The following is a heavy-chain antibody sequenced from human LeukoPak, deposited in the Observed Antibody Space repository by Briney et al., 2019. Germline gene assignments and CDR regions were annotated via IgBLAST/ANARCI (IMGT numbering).Heavy chain of an antibody. D-gene: IGHD3-10*01. CDR3: AKDRAQEVWFGELLLGY. CDR1: GFTFSSYA. V-gene: IGHV3-23*01. CDR2: ISGSGGST. J-gene: IGHJ4*02. Sequence: GGSLRLSCAASGFTFSSYAMSWVRQAPGKGLEWVSAISGSGGSTYYADSVKGRFTISRDNSKNTLYLQMNSLRAEDTAVYYCAKDRAQEVWFGELLLGYWGQGTLVTVSS.